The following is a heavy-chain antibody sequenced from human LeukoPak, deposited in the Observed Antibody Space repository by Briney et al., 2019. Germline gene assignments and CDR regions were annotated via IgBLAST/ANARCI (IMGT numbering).Heavy chain of an antibody. CDR2: ISAYNGNT. D-gene: IGHD4-17*01. Sequence: ASVKVSCKASGYTFTSYGISWVRQAPGQGLECMGWISAYNGNTNYAQKLQGRVTMTTDTSTSTAYMELRSLRSDDTAVYYCARDRWGTVTFDYWGQGTLVTISS. CDR1: GYTFTSYG. J-gene: IGHJ4*02. CDR3: ARDRWGTVTFDY. V-gene: IGHV1-18*01.